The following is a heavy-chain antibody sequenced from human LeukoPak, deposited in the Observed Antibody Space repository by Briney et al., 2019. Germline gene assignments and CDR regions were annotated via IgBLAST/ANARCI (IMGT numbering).Heavy chain of an antibody. CDR3: ARAKLRNWFDP. Sequence: SETLSLTCTVSGGSISGYSWSWIRQPPGKGLECIGYIYYSGSTNYNPSLKSRVTMSVDTSKNQFSLSLSSVTAADTSVYYCARAKLRNWFDPWGQGTLVTVSS. V-gene: IGHV4-59*01. CDR1: GGSISGYS. J-gene: IGHJ5*02. CDR2: IYYSGST. D-gene: IGHD1-1*01.